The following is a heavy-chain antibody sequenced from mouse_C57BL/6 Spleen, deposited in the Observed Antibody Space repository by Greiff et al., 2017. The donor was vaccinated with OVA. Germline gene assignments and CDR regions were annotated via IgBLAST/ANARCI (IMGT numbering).Heavy chain of an antibody. J-gene: IGHJ2*01. CDR3: ARGGLGDY. Sequence: QVQLQQPGAELVKPGASVKLSCKASGYTFTSYWMQWVKQRPGQGLEWIGEIDPSDSYTNSNQKFKGKATLTVDTSSSTAYMQLSSLTSEDSAVYYCARGGLGDYWGQGTTLTVSS. CDR2: IDPSDSYT. CDR1: GYTFTSYW. V-gene: IGHV1-50*01.